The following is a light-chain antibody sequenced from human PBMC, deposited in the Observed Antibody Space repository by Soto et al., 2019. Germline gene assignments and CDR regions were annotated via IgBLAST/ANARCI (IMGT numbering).Light chain of an antibody. CDR2: GAS. Sequence: EIVMTQFPATLSVSPGERATLSCRASQSVSSNLAWYQQKPGQAPRLLIYGASTRATGVPARFSGIGSDTEFTLTISSLQSEDFAVYYCQQYDTLRTFGQGTKVEIK. J-gene: IGKJ1*01. V-gene: IGKV3-15*01. CDR1: QSVSSN. CDR3: QQYDTLRT.